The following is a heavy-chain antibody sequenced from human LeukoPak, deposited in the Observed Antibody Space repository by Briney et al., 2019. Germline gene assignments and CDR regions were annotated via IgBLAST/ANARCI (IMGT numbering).Heavy chain of an antibody. V-gene: IGHV4-59*01. D-gene: IGHD2/OR15-2a*01. CDR2: IYYSGST. J-gene: IGHJ6*03. CDR1: GGSISSYY. Sequence: PSETLSLTCTVSGGSISSYYWSWIRQPAGKGLEWIGYIYYSGSTNYNPSLKSRVTISVDTSKNQFSLKLSSVTAADTAVYYCARGSLTTAAMDVWGKGTTVTVSS. CDR3: ARGSLTTAAMDV.